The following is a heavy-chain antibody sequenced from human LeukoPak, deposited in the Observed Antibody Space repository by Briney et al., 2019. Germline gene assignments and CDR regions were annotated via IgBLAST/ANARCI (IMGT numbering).Heavy chain of an antibody. J-gene: IGHJ4*02. D-gene: IGHD3-16*01. Sequence: SETLSLTCTVSGGSISSSSYYWGWIRQPPGKGLEWIGSIYYSGSTYYNPSLKSRVTISVDTSKNQFSLKLSSVTAADTAVYYCARGAVWEETLNYWGQGTLVTVSS. V-gene: IGHV4-39*01. CDR3: ARGAVWEETLNY. CDR1: GGSISSSSYY. CDR2: IYYSGST.